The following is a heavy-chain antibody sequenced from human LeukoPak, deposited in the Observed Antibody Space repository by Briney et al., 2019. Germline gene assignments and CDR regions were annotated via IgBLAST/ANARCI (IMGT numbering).Heavy chain of an antibody. CDR2: IYYTGST. CDR1: GDSINSYY. D-gene: IGHD3-10*01. Sequence: SETLSLTCIVSGDSINSYYWSWIRQPPGKGLEWIGYIYYTGSTYYNPSLKSRVTISVDTSKNQFSLKLRSVTAADTAVYFCARHLNIVWFGDSYFYAMDVWGQGTTVTVSS. J-gene: IGHJ6*02. CDR3: ARHLNIVWFGDSYFYAMDV. V-gene: IGHV4-59*08.